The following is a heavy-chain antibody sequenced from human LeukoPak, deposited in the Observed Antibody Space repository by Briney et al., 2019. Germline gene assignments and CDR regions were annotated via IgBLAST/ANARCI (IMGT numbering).Heavy chain of an antibody. V-gene: IGHV1-69*04. J-gene: IGHJ4*02. CDR3: ARIGVYSSSGAAPVNYFDY. Sequence: SVKVSCKASGGTFSKYALLWVRQAPGQGLEWMGRILPILDITNYAQKFQGRVTMTRDTSTSTVYMELSSLRSGDTAVYYCARIGVYSSSGAAPVNYFDYWGQGTLVTVSS. CDR1: GGTFSKYA. CDR2: ILPILDIT. D-gene: IGHD6-6*01.